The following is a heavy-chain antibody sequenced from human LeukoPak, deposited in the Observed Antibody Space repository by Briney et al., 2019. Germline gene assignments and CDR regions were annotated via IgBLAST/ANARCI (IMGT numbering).Heavy chain of an antibody. Sequence: PSETLSLTCTVSGGSISSYYWSWIRQPPGKGLEWIGYIYYSGSTNYNPSLKSRVTISVDTSKNQFSLKLSSVTAADTAVYYCARDGVAVAGGFDYWGQGTLVTVSS. CDR3: ARDGVAVAGGFDY. CDR1: GGSISSYY. V-gene: IGHV4-59*01. J-gene: IGHJ4*02. CDR2: IYYSGST. D-gene: IGHD6-19*01.